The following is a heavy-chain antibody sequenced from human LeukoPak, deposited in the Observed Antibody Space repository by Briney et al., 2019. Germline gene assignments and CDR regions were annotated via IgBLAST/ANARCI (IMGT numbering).Heavy chain of an antibody. CDR2: FDPEDGET. V-gene: IGHV1-24*01. D-gene: IGHD6-19*01. J-gene: IGHJ4*01. CDR3: ATGGFIVAVPGTKIDY. CDR1: GYTLTELS. Sequence: ASVTVSCKVSGYTLTELSMHWVRQAPGKGLEWMGGFDPEDGETIYAQKLQGRVKMTEDSSTDTAYRELSSLRSEHTPVYYCATGGFIVAVPGTKIDYSGHKTLVSVSS.